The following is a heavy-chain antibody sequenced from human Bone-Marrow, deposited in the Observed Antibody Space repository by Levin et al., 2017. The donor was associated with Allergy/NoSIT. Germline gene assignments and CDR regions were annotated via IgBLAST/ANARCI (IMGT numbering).Heavy chain of an antibody. V-gene: IGHV1-18*01. Sequence: ASVKVSCKVSGYTFTSYGISWVRQALGQGLEWMGWISVYNGNTKYAQKLQGRVTMTTDTSTSTAYMELRSLRSDDTAVYYCARVGKQQLMKAAFDIWGQGTMVTVSP. D-gene: IGHD6-13*01. CDR3: ARVGKQQLMKAAFDI. J-gene: IGHJ3*02. CDR2: ISVYNGNT. CDR1: GYTFTSYG.